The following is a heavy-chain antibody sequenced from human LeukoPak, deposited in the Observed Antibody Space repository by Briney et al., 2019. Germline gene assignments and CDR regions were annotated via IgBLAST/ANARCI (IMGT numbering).Heavy chain of an antibody. J-gene: IGHJ4*02. CDR3: AREGRDYYDRSGYSPDY. V-gene: IGHV4-39*07. CDR1: GGSIRSSGTSY. D-gene: IGHD3-22*01. CDR2: FYSSGSS. Sequence: SETLSLTCSVSGGSIRSSGTSYWGWIRQPPGRGLEWVGTFYSSGSSHYNASLKNRVTISVDTSKNQFSLKLSSVTAADTAMYYCAREGRDYYDRSGYSPDYWGQGTLVTVSS.